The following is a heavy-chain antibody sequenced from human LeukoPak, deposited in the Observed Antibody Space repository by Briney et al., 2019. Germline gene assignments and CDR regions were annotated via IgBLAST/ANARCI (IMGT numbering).Heavy chain of an antibody. CDR3: ARASLGSIASPFDP. Sequence: SQTLSLTCAVSGGSISSGGYSWSWIRRPPGKGLEWIGYIYHSGSTYYNPSLKSRVTISVDRSKNQFSLKLSSVTAADTAVYYCARASLGSIASPFDPWGQGTLVTVSS. V-gene: IGHV4-30-2*01. CDR2: IYHSGST. J-gene: IGHJ5*02. D-gene: IGHD6-6*01. CDR1: GGSISSGGYS.